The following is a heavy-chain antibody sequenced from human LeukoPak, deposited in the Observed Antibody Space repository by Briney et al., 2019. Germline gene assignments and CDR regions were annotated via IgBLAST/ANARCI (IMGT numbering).Heavy chain of an antibody. CDR2: IFRDDST. CDR1: GFTVSNNY. Sequence: GSLRLSCAASGFTVSNNYMMWVRQAPGKGLEWVSAIFRDDSTYYADSVKGRLTISRDNAKNSLYLQMNSLRAEDTAVYYCARDPAGLRYFDWSHYFDYWGQGTLVTVSS. J-gene: IGHJ4*02. D-gene: IGHD3-9*01. V-gene: IGHV3-53*01. CDR3: ARDPAGLRYFDWSHYFDY.